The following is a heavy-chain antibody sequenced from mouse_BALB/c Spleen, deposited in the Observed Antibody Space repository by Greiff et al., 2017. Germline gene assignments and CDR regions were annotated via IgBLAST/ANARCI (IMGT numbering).Heavy chain of an antibody. D-gene: IGHD2-14*01. CDR1: GYTFTSYY. CDR2: INPSNGGT. CDR3: TRVGYRYDIYAMDY. J-gene: IGHJ4*01. Sequence: QVQLQQSGAELVKPGASVKLSCKASGYTFTSYYMYWVKQRPGQGLEWIGGINPSNGGTNFNEKFKSKATLTVDKSSSTAYMQLSSLTSEDSAVYYCTRVGYRYDIYAMDYWGQGTSVTVSS. V-gene: IGHV1S81*02.